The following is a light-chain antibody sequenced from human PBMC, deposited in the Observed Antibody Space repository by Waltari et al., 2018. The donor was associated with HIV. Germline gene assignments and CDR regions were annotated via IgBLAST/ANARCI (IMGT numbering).Light chain of an antibody. CDR2: AAS. CDR1: QSISSY. Sequence: DIQMTQSPSSLSASVGDRVTITCRASQSISSYLNWYQQKPGKAPKLLIYAASSLQSGVPSRFSGSGSGTDFTLTISSLQPEDFATYYCQQSYSTRVFGVGTKVEIK. CDR3: QQSYSTRV. J-gene: IGKJ4*01. V-gene: IGKV1-39*01.